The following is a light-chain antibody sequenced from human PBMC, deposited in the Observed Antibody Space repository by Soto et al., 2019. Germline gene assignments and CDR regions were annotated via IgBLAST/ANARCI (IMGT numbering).Light chain of an antibody. CDR1: QSLLHNNGYNY. CDR3: MQALHTPYT. J-gene: IGKJ2*01. V-gene: IGKV2-28*01. CDR2: LGS. Sequence: DIVMTQSPLSLPVTHGEPASISCRSSQSLLHNNGYNYLDWYLQKPGQSPQLLIYLGSNRASGVPDRFSGSESGTDFTLKISRVEAEDVGVYYCMQALHTPYTFGQGTKLEIK.